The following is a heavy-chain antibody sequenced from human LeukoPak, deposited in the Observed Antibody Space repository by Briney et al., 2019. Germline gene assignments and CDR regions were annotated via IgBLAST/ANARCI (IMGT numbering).Heavy chain of an antibody. CDR2: IKQDGSEK. Sequence: GGSLRLYCAASGFPFSGYWMDWVRQAPGKGLEWVANIKQDGSEKYYVDSVKGRFTISRDNAKNSLYLQMNSLRAEDTAVYYCARESRYWGQGTLVTVSS. CDR3: ARESRY. J-gene: IGHJ4*02. CDR1: GFPFSGYW. V-gene: IGHV3-7*01.